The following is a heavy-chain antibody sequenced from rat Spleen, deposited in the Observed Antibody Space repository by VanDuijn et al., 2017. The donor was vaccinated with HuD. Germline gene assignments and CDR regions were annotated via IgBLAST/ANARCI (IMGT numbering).Heavy chain of an antibody. CDR3: TRGGNYALDA. V-gene: IGHV5-7*01. CDR2: ITYDGRRN. D-gene: IGHD1-11*01. CDR1: GFTFSDYN. Sequence: EVQLVESGGGLVQPGRSLKLSCAASGFTFSDYNMAWVRQAPRKGLEWVAIITYDGRRNYYRDSVKGGFTISRDNAKSTLYLQVDSLRSEDTATYYCTRGGNYALDAWGQGASVTVSS. J-gene: IGHJ4*01.